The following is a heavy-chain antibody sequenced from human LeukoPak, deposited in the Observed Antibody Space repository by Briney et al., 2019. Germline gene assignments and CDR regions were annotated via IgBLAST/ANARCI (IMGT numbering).Heavy chain of an antibody. V-gene: IGHV3-48*04. CDR3: ARAGMLGGGENFDY. J-gene: IGHJ4*02. Sequence: GGSLRLSCAASGFNFSRITMNWVRQAPGKELEWISYISSRTGTIYYADSVKGRFTVSRDDAKNSLYLQMNSLRAEDTAVYYCARAGMLGGGENFDYWGQGTLVTVSS. D-gene: IGHD1-26*01. CDR2: ISSRTGTI. CDR1: GFNFSRIT.